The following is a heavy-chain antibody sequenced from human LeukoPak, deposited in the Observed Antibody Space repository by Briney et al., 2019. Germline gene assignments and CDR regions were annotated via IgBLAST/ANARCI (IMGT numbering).Heavy chain of an antibody. CDR2: IKQDGSEK. J-gene: IGHJ4*02. Sequence: TGGSLRLSCAASGFTFSSYWMSWVRQAPGKGLEWVANIKQDGSEKYYVDSVKGRFTISRDNAKNSLYLQMNSLRAEDTAVYYCARYNCGGDCYSRPYFDYWGQGTLVTVSS. D-gene: IGHD2-21*02. V-gene: IGHV3-7*01. CDR1: GFTFSSYW. CDR3: ARYNCGGDCYSRPYFDY.